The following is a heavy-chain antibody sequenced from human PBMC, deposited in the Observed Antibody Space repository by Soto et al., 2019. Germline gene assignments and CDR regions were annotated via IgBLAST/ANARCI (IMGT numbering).Heavy chain of an antibody. CDR2: SNLDGSST. CDR1: GFSFSWYW. CDR3: ARGPPPPIAVTGYFDY. D-gene: IGHD6-19*01. Sequence: LRLSCAVSGFSFSWYWMHWVRQAPGKGLVWVSSSNLDGSSTSYADSVKGRFTISRDNAKNTLYLQMNSLRVEDTALYYCARGPPPPIAVTGYFDYWGQGIMVTVSS. J-gene: IGHJ4*02. V-gene: IGHV3-74*01.